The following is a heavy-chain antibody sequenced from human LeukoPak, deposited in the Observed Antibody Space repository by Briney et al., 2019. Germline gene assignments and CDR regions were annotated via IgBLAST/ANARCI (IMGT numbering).Heavy chain of an antibody. V-gene: IGHV4-4*07. CDR1: GGSINTYY. CDR2: IYSSGGA. Sequence: SETLSLTCTVSGGSINTYYWSWIRQPAGKGLEWIGRIYSSGGANYNPSLQSRVSMSIDTSNNQFSLRLNSVTAADTAVYYCARGRIGTSTSWTRFDYWGQGALVTVSS. J-gene: IGHJ4*02. CDR3: ARGRIGTSTSWTRFDY. D-gene: IGHD6-13*01.